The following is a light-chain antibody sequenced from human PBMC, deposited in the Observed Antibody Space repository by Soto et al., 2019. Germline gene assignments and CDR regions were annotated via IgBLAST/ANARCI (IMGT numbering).Light chain of an antibody. Sequence: EIVMTQSPATLSVSPGERATLSCRASQSVASSHLAWYRQKPGQTPRLLIYDASSRATGIPDRISGSGSGTDFTLAISRLEPEDFAVYYCQQYGSAPFTFGPGTKVDIK. CDR1: QSVASSH. V-gene: IGKV3-20*01. J-gene: IGKJ3*01. CDR2: DAS. CDR3: QQYGSAPFT.